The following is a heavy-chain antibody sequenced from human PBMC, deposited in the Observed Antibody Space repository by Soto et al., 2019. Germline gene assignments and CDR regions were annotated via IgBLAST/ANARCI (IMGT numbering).Heavy chain of an antibody. Sequence: PSETLSLTCTVSGGSISSSSYYWGWIRQPPGKGLEWIGSIYYSGSTYYNPSLKSRVTISVDTSKNQFSLKLSSVTAADTAVYYCARHLVVTNRKSYDYWGQGTQVTVS. V-gene: IGHV4-39*01. CDR1: GGSISSSSYY. J-gene: IGHJ4*02. CDR3: ARHLVVTNRKSYDY. CDR2: IYYSGST. D-gene: IGHD2-15*01.